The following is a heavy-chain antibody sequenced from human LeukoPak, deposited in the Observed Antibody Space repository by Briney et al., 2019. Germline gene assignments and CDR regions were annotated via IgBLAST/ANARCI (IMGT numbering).Heavy chain of an antibody. J-gene: IGHJ4*02. CDR2: VYSSGST. CDR1: GGSIGGYF. Sequence: SETLSLTCKVSGGSIGGYFWSWIRQTAGKGLEWIGRVYSSGSTNYNPSLKSRLTMSVDTSKNQFSLSLTSVTAADTAVYYCARDSGYSSPDWGQGTLVTVSS. V-gene: IGHV4-4*07. D-gene: IGHD5-18*01. CDR3: ARDSGYSSPD.